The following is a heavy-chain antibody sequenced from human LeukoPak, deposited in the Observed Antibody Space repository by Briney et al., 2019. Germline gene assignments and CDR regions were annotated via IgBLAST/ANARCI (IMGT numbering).Heavy chain of an antibody. CDR1: AGSFSGYY. V-gene: IGHV4-34*01. J-gene: IGHJ5*02. CDR3: ARGGYCSRTTCYRGIVVGFDP. CDR2: SNHSGRT. Sequence: PSETLSLTCAVYAGSFSGYYWSWIRPPPGKGMEWIGESNHSGRTNYNPSHKSRVTISVDTSKNQFSLKLSSVTAADTAVYYCARGGYCSRTTCYRGIVVGFDPWGQGTLVTVSS. D-gene: IGHD2-2*01.